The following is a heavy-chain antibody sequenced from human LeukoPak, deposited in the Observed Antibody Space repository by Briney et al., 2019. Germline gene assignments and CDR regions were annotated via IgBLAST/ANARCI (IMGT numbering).Heavy chain of an antibody. D-gene: IGHD5-18*01. CDR2: IYYSGST. CDR3: ARLDTAMVFDY. J-gene: IGHJ4*02. CDR1: GGSISSSSYY. V-gene: IGHV4-39*01. Sequence: PSETLSLTCTVCGGSISSSSYYWGWIRQPPGKGLEWIGSIYYSGSTYYNPSPKSRVTISVDTSKNQFSLKLSSVTAADTAVYYCARLDTAMVFDYWGQGTLVTVSS.